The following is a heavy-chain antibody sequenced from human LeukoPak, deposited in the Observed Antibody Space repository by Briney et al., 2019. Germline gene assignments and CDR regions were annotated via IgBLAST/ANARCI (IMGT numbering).Heavy chain of an antibody. CDR2: ISWNSGSI. D-gene: IGHD5-18*01. CDR1: GFTFDDYA. J-gene: IGHJ4*02. V-gene: IGHV3-9*01. CDR3: AKDATAMVTPDLDY. Sequence: PGGSLRLSCAASGFTFDDYAMHWVRQAPGKGLEWVSGISWNSGSIGYADSVKGRFTISRDNAKNSLYLQMNSLRAEDTALYYCAKDATAMVTPDLDYWGQGTLVTVSS.